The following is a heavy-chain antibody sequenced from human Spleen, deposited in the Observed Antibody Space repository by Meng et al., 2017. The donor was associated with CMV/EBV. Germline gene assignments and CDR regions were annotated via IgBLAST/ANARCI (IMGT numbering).Heavy chain of an antibody. J-gene: IGHJ5*02. Sequence: GESLKISCAAPGFTVSSNYMSWVRQAPGKGLEWVSSITGTRSYIYYADSVKGRFTISRDNARNLLYLEMNRLRADDTAVYYCTRDRYTDSWYSSQLNNYFYLWGQGALVTVSS. CDR2: ITGTRSYI. D-gene: IGHD6-13*01. CDR3: TRDRYTDSWYSSQLNNYFYL. CDR1: GFTVSSNY. V-gene: IGHV3-21*06.